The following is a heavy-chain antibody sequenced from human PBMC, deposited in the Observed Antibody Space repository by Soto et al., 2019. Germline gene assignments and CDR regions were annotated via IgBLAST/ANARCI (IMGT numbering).Heavy chain of an antibody. D-gene: IGHD3-10*01. CDR2: MSANNGNT. J-gene: IGHJ5*02. CDR3: ASEGTMVRGTDNWFDP. CDR1: GGTFSSYG. Sequence: ASVKVSCTASGGTFSSYGISWVRQAPGQGLEWMGWMSANNGNTDYAQKLQGRVTMTRNTSISTAYMELSSLRSEDTAVYYCASEGTMVRGTDNWFDPWGQGTLVTVSS. V-gene: IGHV1-8*02.